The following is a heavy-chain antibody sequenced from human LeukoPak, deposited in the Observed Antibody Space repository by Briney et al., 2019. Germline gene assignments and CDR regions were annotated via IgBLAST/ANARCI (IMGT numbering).Heavy chain of an antibody. CDR3: ASHPAFDI. CDR1: GFTFSTYW. J-gene: IGHJ3*02. CDR2: INSDGRST. V-gene: IGHV3-74*03. Sequence: GGSLRLSCEASGFTFSTYWMHWVRQAPGKGLVWVSRINSDGRSTKYADSVKGRFTISRDNAKNTLYLQTNSLRAEDTAVYYCASHPAFDIWGQGTMVTVSS.